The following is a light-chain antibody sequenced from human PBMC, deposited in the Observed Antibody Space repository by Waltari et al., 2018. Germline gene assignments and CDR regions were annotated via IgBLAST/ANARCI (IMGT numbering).Light chain of an antibody. Sequence: FVLTQSPGTLSLSPGERVTLSCRASQSVSSNYLAWYQQKPGQAPRLLIYDAANRASGIADRFSGSGSGTDFTLTISRLEPEDVAVYYCQQYGRSPWKFGQGTKVEIK. CDR1: QSVSSNY. V-gene: IGKV3-20*01. CDR3: QQYGRSPWK. CDR2: DAA. J-gene: IGKJ1*01.